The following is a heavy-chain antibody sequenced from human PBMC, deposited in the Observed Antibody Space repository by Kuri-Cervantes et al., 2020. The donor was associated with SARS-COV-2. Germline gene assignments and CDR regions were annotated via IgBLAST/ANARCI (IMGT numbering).Heavy chain of an antibody. CDR2: IWYDGENE. Sequence: LSLTCVAPGFTFSNYVIHWVRQAPGKGLEWVAVIWYDGENEYYAGSVKGRFTISRDNSKNTVSLHMNSLRAEDTAMYYCARGAANYYYMDVWGKGTTVTVSS. V-gene: IGHV3-33*08. CDR3: ARGAANYYYMDV. D-gene: IGHD3-16*01. CDR1: GFTFSNYV. J-gene: IGHJ6*03.